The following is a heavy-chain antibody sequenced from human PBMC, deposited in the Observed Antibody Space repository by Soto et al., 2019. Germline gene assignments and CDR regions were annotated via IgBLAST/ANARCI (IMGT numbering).Heavy chain of an antibody. CDR1: GGSFSGYY. CDR2: INHSGST. J-gene: IGHJ6*02. Sequence: PSETLSLTCAVYGGSFSGYYWSWIRQPPGKGLEWIGEINHSGSTNYNPSLKSRVTISVDTSKNQFSLKLSSVTAADTAVYYCARGGYYYGSGSYFYFTLVFRPYYYYGMDVWGQGTTVTVSS. V-gene: IGHV4-34*01. D-gene: IGHD3-10*01. CDR3: ARGGYYYGSGSYFYFTLVFRPYYYYGMDV.